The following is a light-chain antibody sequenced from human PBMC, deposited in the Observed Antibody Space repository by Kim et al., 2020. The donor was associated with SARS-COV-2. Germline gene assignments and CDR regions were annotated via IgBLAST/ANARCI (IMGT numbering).Light chain of an antibody. CDR1: SSDVGGYNY. J-gene: IGLJ3*02. CDR2: DVS. CDR3: SSYTSSSTWG. V-gene: IGLV2-14*03. Sequence: SALTQPASVSGSPGQSITLSCTGTSSDVGGYNYVSWYQQHPGKAPKLMIYDVSNRPSGVSNRFSGSKSGNTASLTISGLQAEDEADYYCSSYTSSSTWGFGGGTKLTVL.